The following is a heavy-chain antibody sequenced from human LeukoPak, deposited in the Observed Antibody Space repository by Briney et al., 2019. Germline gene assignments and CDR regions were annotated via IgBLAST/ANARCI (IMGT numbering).Heavy chain of an antibody. CDR3: AKDVSNMVRGVSFDY. V-gene: IGHV3-15*01. J-gene: IGHJ4*02. Sequence: GGSLRLSCAASGFTFISSWMTWARQAPGKGLEWVGRIRSTPDGGATDYAAPVKGRFTISRDDSKNTLYLQMSSLRTEDTAVYYCAKDVSNMVRGVSFDYWGQGTLVTVSS. CDR1: GFTFISSW. D-gene: IGHD3-10*01. CDR2: IRSTPDGGAT.